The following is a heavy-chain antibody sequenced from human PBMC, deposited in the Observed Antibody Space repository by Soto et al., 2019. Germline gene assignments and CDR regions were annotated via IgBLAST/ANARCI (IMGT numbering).Heavy chain of an antibody. D-gene: IGHD2-2*01. CDR1: IGPLTRGPDP. V-gene: IGHV4-39*01. CDR3: ARLGGYFSSANCFGYYAMDV. J-gene: IGHJ6*02. CDR2: FHVSERT. Sequence: ETLQLTSTVSIGPLTRGPDPWGLIRQHTGKGLEWIGTFHVSERTYYNPSLESRVTISVDTSKNQFSLKVTSVTVADTAVYFCARLGGYFSSANCFGYYAMDVWGQGTTVT.